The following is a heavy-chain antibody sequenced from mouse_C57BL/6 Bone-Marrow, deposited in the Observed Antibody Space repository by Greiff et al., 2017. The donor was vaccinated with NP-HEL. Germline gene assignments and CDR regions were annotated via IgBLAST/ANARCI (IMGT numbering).Heavy chain of an antibody. CDR3: ARNGTTVPYYYAMDY. D-gene: IGHD1-1*01. Sequence: QVQLQQSGPGLVQPSQSLSITCTVSGFSLTSYGVHWVRQSPGKGLEWLGVLWSGGSTDYNAAFISRLSISKDNSKSQVFFKMNSLQADDTAIYYCARNGTTVPYYYAMDYWGQGTSVTVSS. J-gene: IGHJ4*01. V-gene: IGHV2-2*01. CDR2: LWSGGST. CDR1: GFSLTSYG.